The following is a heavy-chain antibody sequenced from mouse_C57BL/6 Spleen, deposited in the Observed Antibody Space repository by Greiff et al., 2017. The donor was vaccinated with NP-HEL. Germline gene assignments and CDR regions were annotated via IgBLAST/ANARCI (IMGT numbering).Heavy chain of an antibody. Sequence: DVHLVESGGGLVKPGGSLKLSCAASGFTFSDYGMHWVRQAPEKGLEWVAYISSGSSTIYYADTVKGRFTISRDNAKNTLFLQMTSLRSEDTAMYYCARDYYYGSSPWFAYWGQGTLVTVSA. J-gene: IGHJ3*01. CDR3: ARDYYYGSSPWFAY. CDR1: GFTFSDYG. V-gene: IGHV5-17*01. D-gene: IGHD1-1*01. CDR2: ISSGSSTI.